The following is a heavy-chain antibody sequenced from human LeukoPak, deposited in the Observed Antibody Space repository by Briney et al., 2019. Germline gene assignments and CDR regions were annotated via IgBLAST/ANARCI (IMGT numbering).Heavy chain of an antibody. CDR3: ARDQTPSLYSSSWYRSPPGLPEDY. J-gene: IGHJ4*02. CDR2: ISYDGSNK. D-gene: IGHD6-13*01. CDR1: GFTFSSCA. V-gene: IGHV3-30*04. Sequence: PGGSLRLSCAASGFTFSSCAMHWVRQAPGKGLEWVAVISYDGSNKYYAESVKGRFTISRDNSKNTLYLQMNSLRAEDTAVYYCARDQTPSLYSSSWYRSPPGLPEDYWGQGTLVTVSS.